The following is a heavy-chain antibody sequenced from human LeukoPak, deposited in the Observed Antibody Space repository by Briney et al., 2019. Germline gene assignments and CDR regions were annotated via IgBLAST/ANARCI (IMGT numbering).Heavy chain of an antibody. CDR1: GGSISSYY. V-gene: IGHV4-59*08. CDR3: ARHGTFFYDSSGYLPFDY. CDR2: IYYSGST. Sequence: SETLSLTCTVSGGSISSYYWRWIRQPPGKGLEWIGYIYYSGSTNHNPSLKSRLTISVEKSKNQSSLKLSSVTAADTAVYYCARHGTFFYDSSGYLPFDYWGQGTLVTVSS. D-gene: IGHD3-22*01. J-gene: IGHJ4*02.